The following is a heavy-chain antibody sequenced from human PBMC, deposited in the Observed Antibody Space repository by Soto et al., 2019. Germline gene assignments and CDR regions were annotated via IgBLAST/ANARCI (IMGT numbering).Heavy chain of an antibody. V-gene: IGHV4-59*08. Sequence: PSETLSLTCTVSGGSISSYYWSWILQPPGKGLEWIGYIYYSGSTNYNPSLKSRVTISVDTSKNQFSLKLSSVTAADTAVYYCARSLLRYPGDYFDYWGQGTLVTVSS. CDR1: GGSISSYY. D-gene: IGHD3-9*01. CDR2: IYYSGST. CDR3: ARSLLRYPGDYFDY. J-gene: IGHJ4*02.